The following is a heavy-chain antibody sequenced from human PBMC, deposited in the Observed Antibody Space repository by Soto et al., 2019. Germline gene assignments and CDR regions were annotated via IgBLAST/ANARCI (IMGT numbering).Heavy chain of an antibody. D-gene: IGHD6-13*01. V-gene: IGHV3-64*01. CDR2: ISSNGGST. CDR3: ARQSYSSYYFDY. CDR1: GFTFSSYA. J-gene: IGHJ4*02. Sequence: GGSLRLSCAASGFTFSSYAMHWVRQAPGKGLEYVSAISSNGGSTYYANSVKGRFTISRDNSKNTLYLQMGSLRAEDMAMYYCARQSYSSYYFDYWGQGTLVTVSS.